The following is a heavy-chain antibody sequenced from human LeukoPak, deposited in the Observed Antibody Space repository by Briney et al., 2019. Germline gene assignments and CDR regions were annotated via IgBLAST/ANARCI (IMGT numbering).Heavy chain of an antibody. Sequence: PGGSLRLSCAASGFTFSSYAMHWVRQAPGKGLEWVAVISYDGSNKYYADSVKGRFTISRDNSMNTLYLQMNSLRAEDTAVYYCARDRIAARPYFDYWGQGTLVTVSS. CDR2: ISYDGSNK. CDR3: ARDRIAARPYFDY. D-gene: IGHD6-6*01. J-gene: IGHJ4*02. V-gene: IGHV3-30-3*01. CDR1: GFTFSSYA.